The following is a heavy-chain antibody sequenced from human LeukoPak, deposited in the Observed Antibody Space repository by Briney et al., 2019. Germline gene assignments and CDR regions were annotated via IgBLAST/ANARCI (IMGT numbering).Heavy chain of an antibody. CDR3: ARVVQGLVSDYFDY. J-gene: IGHJ4*02. CDR2: IYYSGST. Sequence: ASETLSLTCTVSGGSISSYYWSWIRQPPGKGLEWTGYIYYSGSTNYNPSLKSRVTISVDTSKNQFSLKLSSVTAADTAVYYCARVVQGLVSDYFDYWGQGTLVTVSS. V-gene: IGHV4-59*01. CDR1: GGSISSYY. D-gene: IGHD6-19*01.